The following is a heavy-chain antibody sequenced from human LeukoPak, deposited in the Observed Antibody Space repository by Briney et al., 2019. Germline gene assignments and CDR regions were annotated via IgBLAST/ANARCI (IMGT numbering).Heavy chain of an antibody. D-gene: IGHD3-22*01. V-gene: IGHV4-59*08. J-gene: IGHJ4*02. CDR1: GGSISSYY. CDR2: IYFSGST. CDR3: ARHGLSRRLSSGYYHVFFDY. Sequence: SETLSLTCTVSGGSISSYYWSWIRQPPGKGLEWIGYIYFSGSTNYNPSLKSRVTISVDTSKNQFSLKLSSVTAADTAVYYCARHGLSRRLSSGYYHVFFDYWGQGTLVTVSS.